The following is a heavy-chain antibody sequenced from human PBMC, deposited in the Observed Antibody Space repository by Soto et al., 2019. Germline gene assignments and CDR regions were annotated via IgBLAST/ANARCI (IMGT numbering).Heavy chain of an antibody. V-gene: IGHV3-30*03. CDR2: IYYDVSNK. D-gene: IGHD5-12*01. Sequence: GVSLRLSCPASGFTFSSYGMHWVRRAPGKGPVLVIVIYYDVSNKQYVSAVMGRFPIHSDNSDNTLYLHMNSLMAEDTGVYYCVISVGSDYENYDYSGMDVWGKETTVTVT. CDR3: VISVGSDYENYDYSGMDV. CDR1: GFTFSSYG. J-gene: IGHJ6*04.